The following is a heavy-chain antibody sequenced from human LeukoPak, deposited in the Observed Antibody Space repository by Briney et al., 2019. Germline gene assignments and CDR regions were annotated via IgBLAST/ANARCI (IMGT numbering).Heavy chain of an antibody. D-gene: IGHD3-10*01. Sequence: GRSLRLSCAASGFTFDDYAMHWVRQAPGKGLEWVSGISWNSGSIGYADSVKGRFTISRDNAKNSLYLQMNSLRAEDTALYYCAKDMGGSGSYHLDYWGQGTLVTVSS. CDR1: GFTFDDYA. CDR3: AKDMGGSGSYHLDY. V-gene: IGHV3-9*01. CDR2: ISWNSGSI. J-gene: IGHJ4*02.